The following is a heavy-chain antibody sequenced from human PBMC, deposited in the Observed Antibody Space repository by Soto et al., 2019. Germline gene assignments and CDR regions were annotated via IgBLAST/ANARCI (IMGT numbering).Heavy chain of an antibody. D-gene: IGHD3-22*01. CDR3: ARDWSRYYDSSGLMWFY. Sequence: XSVKVSCKASGYTFTSYGISWVRQASGQGLEWLGWISAHNGDTRYAQNLQGRITMTTDTFTNTAYMELTSLTSDDTAVYYCARDWSRYYDSSGLMWFYWGQGTLVTVSS. V-gene: IGHV1-18*01. CDR2: ISAHNGDT. J-gene: IGHJ4*02. CDR1: GYTFTSYG.